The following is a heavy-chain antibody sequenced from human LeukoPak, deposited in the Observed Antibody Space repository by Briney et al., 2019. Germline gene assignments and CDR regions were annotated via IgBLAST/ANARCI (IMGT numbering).Heavy chain of an antibody. Sequence: RPGGSLRLSCAASGFTLSNAWMSWVRQAPAKGLEWVGRIKSKTDGGTTDYAAPVKGRFTISRDDSKNTLYLQMNSLQTEDTAVYYCTTTPGYSSGWYDVDYWGQGTLVTVSS. CDR3: TTTPGYSSGWYDVDY. V-gene: IGHV3-15*01. CDR2: IKSKTDGGTT. J-gene: IGHJ4*02. D-gene: IGHD6-19*01. CDR1: GFTLSNAW.